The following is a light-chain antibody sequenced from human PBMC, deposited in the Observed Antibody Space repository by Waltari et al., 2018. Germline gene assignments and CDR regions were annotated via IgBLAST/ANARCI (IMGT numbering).Light chain of an antibody. Sequence: IQLTQPPSSLSASVGDRVTITCRASQGISSSVAWYQQKPGKAPKLLIYSASSLQSGVPSRFGGSGSGTDFTLTIASLQPEDFATYYCQQVHDYPYTFGQGTRLEI. CDR2: SAS. CDR3: QQVHDYPYT. V-gene: IGKV1-9*01. CDR1: QGISSS. J-gene: IGKJ2*01.